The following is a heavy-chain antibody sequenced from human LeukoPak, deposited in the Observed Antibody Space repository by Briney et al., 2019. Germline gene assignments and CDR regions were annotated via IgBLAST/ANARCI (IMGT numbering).Heavy chain of an antibody. CDR3: ARVASADDAFDI. CDR2: INPSGGST. Sequence: ASVKVSCKASGYTFTSYYMHWVRQAPGQGLEWMGIINPSGGSTSYAQKFQGGVTMTRDMSTSTVYMELSSLRSEDTAVYYCARVASADDAFDIWGQGTMVTVSS. J-gene: IGHJ3*02. CDR1: GYTFTSYY. D-gene: IGHD6-6*01. V-gene: IGHV1-46*01.